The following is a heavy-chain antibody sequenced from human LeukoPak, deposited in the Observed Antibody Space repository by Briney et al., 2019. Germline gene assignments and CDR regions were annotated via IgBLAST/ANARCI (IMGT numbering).Heavy chain of an antibody. J-gene: IGHJ4*02. CDR3: ARDSSGWYYYFDY. Sequence: GGSLRLSCVASGFTFSNYYMSWIRQAPGKGPEWVSYISSSGSTIYYADSVKGRFTISRDNAKNSLYLQMNSLRAGDTAVYYCARDSSGWYYYFDYWGQGTLVTVSS. CDR1: GFTFSNYY. V-gene: IGHV3-11*04. CDR2: ISSSGSTI. D-gene: IGHD6-19*01.